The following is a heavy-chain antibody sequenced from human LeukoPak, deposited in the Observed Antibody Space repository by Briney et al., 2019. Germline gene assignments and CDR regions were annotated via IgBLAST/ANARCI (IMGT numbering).Heavy chain of an antibody. CDR2: INGRGSTI. Sequence: AGGSLRLSCAASGVTFSNYEMNWVRQAPGKGLEWISYINGRGSTINYADSVKGRFTISRDNAKNSLYLQMYSLRVEDTAVYYCLGSANLADCGQGTLVTVSS. D-gene: IGHD4/OR15-4a*01. CDR3: LGSANLAD. CDR1: GVTFSNYE. J-gene: IGHJ4*02. V-gene: IGHV3-48*03.